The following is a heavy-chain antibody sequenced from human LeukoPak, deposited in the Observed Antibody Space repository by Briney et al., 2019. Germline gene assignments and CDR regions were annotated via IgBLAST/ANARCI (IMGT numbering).Heavy chain of an antibody. Sequence: PGGSLRLSCAASGFTFSTYAMTWVRQAPGKGLKWSQAFSGSGANTYYADSVKGRFTISRDNSKNTLYLQMNSLRAEDTAVYYCAKIYDSSAYYYYFDYWGQGTLVTVSS. CDR1: GFTFSTYA. CDR2: FSGSGANT. J-gene: IGHJ4*02. CDR3: AKIYDSSAYYYYFDY. V-gene: IGHV3-23*01. D-gene: IGHD3-22*01.